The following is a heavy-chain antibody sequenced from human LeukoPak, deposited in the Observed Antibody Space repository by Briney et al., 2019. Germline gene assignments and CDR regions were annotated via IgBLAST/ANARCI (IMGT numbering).Heavy chain of an antibody. CDR1: GGSISSSSYY. CDR3: ARVRYYDSLMRDY. Sequence: SETLSLTCSVSGGSISSSSYYWGWIRQPPGKGLEWIGSIYYSGSTYYNPSLKSRVTISVDTSKNQFSLKLSSVTAADTAVYYCARVRYYDSLMRDYWGQGTLVTVSS. J-gene: IGHJ4*02. D-gene: IGHD3-22*01. CDR2: IYYSGST. V-gene: IGHV4-39*07.